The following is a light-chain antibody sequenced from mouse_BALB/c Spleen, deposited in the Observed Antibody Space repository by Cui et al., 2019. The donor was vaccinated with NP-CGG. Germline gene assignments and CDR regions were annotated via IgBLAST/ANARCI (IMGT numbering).Light chain of an antibody. V-gene: IGLV1*01. CDR2: GTN. CDR3: ALWYSNHWV. CDR1: TGAVTTNNY. Sequence: VVTQPAAPTTSPGETVTLTCRSSTGAVTTNNYANWVQEKPDHLFTGLIGGTNNRAPGVPARFSGSLIGDKAALTITGAQTEDEAIYFCALWYSNHWVFGGGTKLTVL. J-gene: IGLJ1*01.